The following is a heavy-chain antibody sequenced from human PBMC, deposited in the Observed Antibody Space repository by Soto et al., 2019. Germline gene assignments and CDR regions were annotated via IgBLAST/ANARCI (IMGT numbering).Heavy chain of an antibody. D-gene: IGHD6-19*01. CDR2: ISGSGGST. CDR1: GFTFSSYA. V-gene: IGHV3-23*01. J-gene: IGHJ5*02. CDR3: AKALDSVAGTNWFDP. Sequence: EVQLLESGGGLVQPGGSLRLSCAASGFTFSSYAMSWVRQAPGTGLEWVSAISGSGGSTYYADSVKGRFTISRDNYKNTLYLQMNSLRAEDTAVYYCAKALDSVAGTNWFDPWGQGTLVTVSS.